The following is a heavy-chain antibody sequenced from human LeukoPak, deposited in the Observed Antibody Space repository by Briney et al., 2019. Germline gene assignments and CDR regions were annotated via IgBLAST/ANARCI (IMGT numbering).Heavy chain of an antibody. J-gene: IGHJ6*03. Sequence: PGGSLRPSCAASGFTFSSYWMHWVRQAPGKGLVWVSRINSDGSSTSYADSVKGRFTISRDNAKNTLYLQMNSLRAEDTAVYYCARDYGEHYYYYYMDVWGKGTTVTISS. D-gene: IGHD4-17*01. CDR1: GFTFSSYW. CDR3: ARDYGEHYYYYYMDV. CDR2: INSDGSST. V-gene: IGHV3-74*01.